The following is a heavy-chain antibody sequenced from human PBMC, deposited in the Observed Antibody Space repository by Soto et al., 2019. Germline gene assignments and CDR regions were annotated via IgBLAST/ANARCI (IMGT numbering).Heavy chain of an antibody. CDR3: ARVRFGEFVDDY. CDR1: GYTFTSYA. J-gene: IGHJ4*02. V-gene: IGHV1-3*01. D-gene: IGHD3-10*01. CDR2: INAGNGNT. Sequence: ASVKVSCKASGYTFTSYAMHWVRQAPGQRLEWMGWINAGNGNTKYSQKFQGRVTITRDTSASTAYMELSSLRSEDTAVYYCARVRFGEFVDDYWGQGTLVTVSS.